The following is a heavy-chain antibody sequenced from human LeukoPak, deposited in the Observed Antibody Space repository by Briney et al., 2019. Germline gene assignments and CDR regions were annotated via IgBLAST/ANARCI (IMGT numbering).Heavy chain of an antibody. CDR1: EITVSSNY. Sequence: GGSLRLSCAASEITVSSNYMSWVRQAPGKGLEWVSLIYSGSSTYYADSVKGRFTISRDSSKSTLYLQMNSLRAEDTAVYYCARTSSSDAFHIWGQGTMVTVSS. CDR3: ARTSSSDAFHI. CDR2: IYSGSST. J-gene: IGHJ3*02. V-gene: IGHV3-53*01.